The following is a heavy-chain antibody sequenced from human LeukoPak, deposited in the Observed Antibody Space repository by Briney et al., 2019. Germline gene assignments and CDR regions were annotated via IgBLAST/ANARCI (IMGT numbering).Heavy chain of an antibody. D-gene: IGHD2-15*01. CDR1: GLTFRTYA. Sequence: GGPLSSSCPASGLTFRTYAMTWFGKPQARGLRWVQFIRKDGIIKNYADSVKGRFTISRDDSKNTLYLQMNSLRAEDTAVYYCARVGCRGGSCSERGSYYYGMDVWGQGTTVTVSS. V-gene: IGHV3-30*02. J-gene: IGHJ6*02. CDR3: ARVGCRGGSCSERGSYYYGMDV. CDR2: IRKDGIIK.